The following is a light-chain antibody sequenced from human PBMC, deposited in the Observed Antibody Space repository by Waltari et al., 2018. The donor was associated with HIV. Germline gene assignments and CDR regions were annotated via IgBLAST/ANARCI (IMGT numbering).Light chain of an antibody. CDR2: GAS. J-gene: IGKJ1*01. Sequence: EIVLTQSPGTLSLSPGERATLSCRASQNIGSSYLAWYQHKPGQAPRLLISGASSRANGIPDRFSGSASGTDFTLTITRLEPEDFAVYYCQQYRGLPLTFGQGTTVEIK. V-gene: IGKV3-20*01. CDR1: QNIGSSY. CDR3: QQYRGLPLT.